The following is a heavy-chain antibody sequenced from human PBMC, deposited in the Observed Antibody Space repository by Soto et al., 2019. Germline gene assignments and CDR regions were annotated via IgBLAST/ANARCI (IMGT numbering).Heavy chain of an antibody. J-gene: IGHJ2*01. CDR1: GFTFSTYA. Sequence: EVQLLESGGGLVQPGGSLRLSCAASGFTFSTYAMSWVRQAPGKGLEWVSGISGSGGNTYYADSVKGRFTISIDNSKNTMYLRMDSLRADDTAVYYCAKDRWYPLKWDFELWGRGTLATVSS. CDR3: AKDRWYPLKWDFEL. V-gene: IGHV3-23*01. D-gene: IGHD1-26*01. CDR2: ISGSGGNT.